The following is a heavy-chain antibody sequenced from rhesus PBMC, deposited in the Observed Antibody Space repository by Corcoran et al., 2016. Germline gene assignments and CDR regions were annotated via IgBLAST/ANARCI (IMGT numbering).Heavy chain of an antibody. J-gene: IGHJ4*01. Sequence: QVQLQESGPGVVKPSETLSLTCAVSGGSISDSYRWRLIRQPPGKGLEWIGHSYNRNTSTNYNPSLKSRVTIAKDTSKNQFSLKLSSVTAADTAVYYCARDKYSWGQGVLVTVSS. CDR3: ARDKYS. CDR2: SYNRNTST. D-gene: IGHD1-44*01. V-gene: IGHV4S10*01. CDR1: GGSISDSYR.